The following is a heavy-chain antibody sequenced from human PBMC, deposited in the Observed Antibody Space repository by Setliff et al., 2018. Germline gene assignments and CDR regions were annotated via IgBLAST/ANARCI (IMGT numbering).Heavy chain of an antibody. D-gene: IGHD3-10*01. V-gene: IGHV1-18*04. CDR1: GYTFSNYG. Sequence: ASVKVSCKASGYTFSNYGITWVRQAPGQGLEWMGWISAYSGNTKYALTLQGRVTMTTDISTSTAYMELGSLTTDDTAVYYCARVESMVRGKNILRHFDYWGQGIQVTVSS. CDR2: ISAYSGNT. J-gene: IGHJ4*02. CDR3: ARVESMVRGKNILRHFDY.